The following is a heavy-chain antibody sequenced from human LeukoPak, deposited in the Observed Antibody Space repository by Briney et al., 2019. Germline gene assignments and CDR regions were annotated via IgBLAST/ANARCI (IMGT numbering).Heavy chain of an antibody. CDR3: ARGILLLLWFGELGNWFDP. D-gene: IGHD3-10*01. J-gene: IGHJ5*02. CDR1: GFTFTSYW. V-gene: IGHV3-74*01. Sequence: GGSLRLSCAASGFTFTSYWMHWVRQAPGKGLVWVSRVNSDGSSTTYADSVKGRFTISRDNAKNTLYLQMNSLRAEDTAVYYCARGILLLLWFGELGNWFDPWGQGTLVTVSS. CDR2: VNSDGSST.